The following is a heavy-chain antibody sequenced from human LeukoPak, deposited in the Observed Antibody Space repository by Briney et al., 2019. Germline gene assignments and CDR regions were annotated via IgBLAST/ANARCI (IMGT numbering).Heavy chain of an antibody. CDR2: VHSDGYTT. D-gene: IGHD5-12*01. CDR1: GFTFSNYW. V-gene: IGHV3-74*01. CDR3: ATGIITAYEI. J-gene: IGHJ3*02. Sequence: GGSLRLSCAASGFTFSNYWMHWVRQAPGKGLVWVSRVHSDGYTTIYADSVQGRFTISRDNAKNQVYLQMNSLRAEDTALYYCATGIITAYEIWGQGTMVTVSS.